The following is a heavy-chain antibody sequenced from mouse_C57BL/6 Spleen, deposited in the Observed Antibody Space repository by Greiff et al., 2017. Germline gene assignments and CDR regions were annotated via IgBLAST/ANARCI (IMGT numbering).Heavy chain of an antibody. J-gene: IGHJ1*03. CDR2: IDPSDSYT. CDR3: ARYGSKNWYFDV. CDR1: GYTFTSYW. Sequence: QVQLQQPGAELVRPGTSVKLSCKASGYTFTSYWMHWVKQRPGQGLEWIGVIDPSDSYTNYNQKFKGKATLTVDKPSSTAYMQLSSLTSEDSAVYYCARYGSKNWYFDVWGTGTTVTVSS. V-gene: IGHV1-59*01. D-gene: IGHD1-1*01.